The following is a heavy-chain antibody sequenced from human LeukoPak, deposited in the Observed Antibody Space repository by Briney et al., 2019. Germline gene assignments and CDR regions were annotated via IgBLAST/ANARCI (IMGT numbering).Heavy chain of an antibody. Sequence: ASVKVSCKASGYTFTCYYMHWVRQAPGQRLEWMGRINPNSGGTNYAQKFQGRVTMTRDTSISTAYMELSRLRSDDTAVYYCARGYYYSSGSYYNSSSNFDYGGQGTLVTVSS. CDR1: GYTFTCYY. CDR3: ARGYYYSSGSYYNSSSNFDY. CDR2: INPNSGGT. J-gene: IGHJ4*02. V-gene: IGHV1-2*06. D-gene: IGHD3-10*01.